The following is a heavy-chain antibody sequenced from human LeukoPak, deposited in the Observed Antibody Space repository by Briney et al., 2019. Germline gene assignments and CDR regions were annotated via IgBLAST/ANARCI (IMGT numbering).Heavy chain of an antibody. J-gene: IGHJ4*02. V-gene: IGHV3-66*02. CDR1: GFTVSSNY. CDR3: ARDHHDYYDSSGYFDY. D-gene: IGHD3-22*01. Sequence: PGGSLRLSCAASGFTVSSNYMSWVRQAPGKGLEWVSAIYSGGSTYYADSVKGRFTISRDNSKNTLYLQMNSLRAEDTAVYYCARDHHDYYDSSGYFDYWGQGTLVTVSS. CDR2: IYSGGST.